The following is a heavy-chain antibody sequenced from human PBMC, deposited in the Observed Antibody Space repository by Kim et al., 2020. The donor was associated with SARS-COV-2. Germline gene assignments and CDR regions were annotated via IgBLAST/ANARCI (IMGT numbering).Heavy chain of an antibody. D-gene: IGHD5-12*01. CDR3: AREWGRDGYKFASWYFDL. Sequence: SETLSLTCTVSGGSISSGGYYWSWIRQHPGKGLEWIGYIYYSGSTYYNPSLKSRVTISVDTSKNQFSLKLSSVTAADTAVYYCAREWGRDGYKFASWYFDLWGRGTLVTVSS. J-gene: IGHJ2*01. CDR1: GGSISSGGYY. CDR2: IYYSGST. V-gene: IGHV4-31*03.